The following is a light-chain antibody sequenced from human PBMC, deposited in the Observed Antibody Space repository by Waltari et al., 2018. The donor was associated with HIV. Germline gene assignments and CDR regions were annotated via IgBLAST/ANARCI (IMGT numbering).Light chain of an antibody. CDR3: QQYNNWPPYT. Sequence: EIVMRQSTATLSVSPGERATLSCRASQSVRSNLAWYQQKPGQAPRLLIYGASSRATGIPARFSGSGSGTEFTLTISSLQSEDFAVYYCQQYNNWPPYTFGQGTKLEI. CDR2: GAS. J-gene: IGKJ2*01. V-gene: IGKV3-15*01. CDR1: QSVRSN.